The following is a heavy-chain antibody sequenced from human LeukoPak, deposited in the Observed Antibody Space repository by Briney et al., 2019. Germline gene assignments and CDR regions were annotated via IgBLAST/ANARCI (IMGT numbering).Heavy chain of an antibody. CDR3: ARNYYDSSGYYYYFDY. D-gene: IGHD3-22*01. J-gene: IGHJ4*02. CDR1: GGTFSSYA. V-gene: IGHV1-69*05. Sequence: SVKVSCKASGGTFSSYAISWVRQAPGQGLEWMGRIIPIFGTANYAQKFQGRVTITTDESTSTAYMELSSLRSEDTAVYYCARNYYDSSGYYYYFDYWGQGTLVTVPS. CDR2: IIPIFGTA.